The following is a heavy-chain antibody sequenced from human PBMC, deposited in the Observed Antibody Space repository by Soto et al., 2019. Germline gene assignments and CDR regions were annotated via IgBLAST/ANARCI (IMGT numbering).Heavy chain of an antibody. CDR1: GFTFSSYA. V-gene: IGHV3-30-3*01. J-gene: IGHJ6*02. Sequence: PGGSLRLSCAASGFTFSSYAMHWVRHAPGKGLEWVAVISYDGSNKYYADSVKGRFTISRDNSKNTLYLQMNSLRAEDTAVYYCARDSDGSGSYYLQPNYYYYYGMDVWGQGTTVTVSS. D-gene: IGHD3-10*01. CDR3: ARDSDGSGSYYLQPNYYYYYGMDV. CDR2: ISYDGSNK.